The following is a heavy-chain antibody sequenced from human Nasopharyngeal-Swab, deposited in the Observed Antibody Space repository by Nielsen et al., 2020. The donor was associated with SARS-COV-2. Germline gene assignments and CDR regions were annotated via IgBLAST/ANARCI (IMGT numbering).Heavy chain of an antibody. J-gene: IGHJ4*02. CDR3: ARDDYVWGSYRYEY. CDR2: INGSGGST. V-gene: IGHV3-23*01. CDR1: GFTFSSYW. D-gene: IGHD3-16*02. Sequence: GESLKISCAASGFTFSSYWMSWVRQAPGKGLEWVSAINGSGGSTYYADSVKGRFTISRDNSKNTLYLQMNSLRAEDTAVYYCARDDYVWGSYRYEYWGQGTLVTVSS.